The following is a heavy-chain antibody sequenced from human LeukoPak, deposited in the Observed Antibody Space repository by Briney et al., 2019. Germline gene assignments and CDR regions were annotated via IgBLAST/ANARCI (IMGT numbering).Heavy chain of an antibody. D-gene: IGHD5-24*01. Sequence: ASVKVSCKASGYTFTGYYMHWVRQAPGQGLEWMGRINPNSGGTNYAQKFQGRVTMTRDTSISTAYMELSRLRSDVTAVYYCARPMRGDGYNFQYFQHWGQGTLVTVSS. V-gene: IGHV1-2*06. CDR1: GYTFTGYY. J-gene: IGHJ1*01. CDR2: INPNSGGT. CDR3: ARPMRGDGYNFQYFQH.